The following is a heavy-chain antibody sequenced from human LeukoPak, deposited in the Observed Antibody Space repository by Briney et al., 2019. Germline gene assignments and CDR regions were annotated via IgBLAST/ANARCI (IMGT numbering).Heavy chain of an antibody. CDR3: AKGGVWGYCSSTSCFVDY. Sequence: GSLRLSCAASGFTFSSYAVSWVRQAPGKGLEWVSAISGSGGSTYYADSVKGRFTISRDNSKNTLYLQMNSLRAEDTAVYYCAKGGVWGYCSSTSCFVDYWGQGTLVTVSS. CDR2: ISGSGGST. CDR1: GFTFSSYA. D-gene: IGHD2-2*01. J-gene: IGHJ4*02. V-gene: IGHV3-23*01.